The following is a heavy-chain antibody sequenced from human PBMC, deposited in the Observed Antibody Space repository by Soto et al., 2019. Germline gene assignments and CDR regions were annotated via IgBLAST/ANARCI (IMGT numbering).Heavy chain of an antibody. V-gene: IGHV3-23*01. CDR1: GFTFSSYA. D-gene: IGHD7-27*01. J-gene: IGHJ6*02. CDR3: AKVSPNWGQYYYYYYGMDV. CDR2: ISGSGGST. Sequence: GGSLRLSCAASGFTFSSYAMSWVRQAPGKGLEWVSAISGSGGSTYYADSVKGRFTISRDNSKNTLYLQMNSLRAEDTAVYYCAKVSPNWGQYYYYYYGMDVWGQGTTVTVSS.